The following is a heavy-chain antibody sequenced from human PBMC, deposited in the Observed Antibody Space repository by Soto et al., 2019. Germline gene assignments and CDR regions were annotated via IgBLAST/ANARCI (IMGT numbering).Heavy chain of an antibody. V-gene: IGHV3-30*18. CDR3: AKGGGSHYYYYGMDV. D-gene: IGHD1-26*01. CDR2: ISYDGSNK. CDR1: GFTFSSYG. J-gene: IGHJ6*02. Sequence: QVQLVESGGGVVQPGRSLRLSCAASGFTFSSYGMHWVRQAPGKGLEWVAVISYDGSNKYYADSVKGRFTISRDNSKNTLYLQMNSLRAEDTAVYYCAKGGGSHYYYYGMDVWGQGTTVTVSS.